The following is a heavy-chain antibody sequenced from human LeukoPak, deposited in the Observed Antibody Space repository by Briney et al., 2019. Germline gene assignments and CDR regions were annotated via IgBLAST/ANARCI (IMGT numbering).Heavy chain of an antibody. D-gene: IGHD3-3*01. CDR1: GFTFSDYY. CDR2: ISSSGSTI. CDR3: ARLFTIFGVVD. Sequence: KSGGSLRLSCAASGFTFSDYYMSWIRQAPGKGLEWVSYISSSGSTIYYADSVKGRFTISRDNSKNTLYLQMNSLRAEDTAVYYCARLFTIFGVVDWGQGTLVTVSS. J-gene: IGHJ4*02. V-gene: IGHV3-11*01.